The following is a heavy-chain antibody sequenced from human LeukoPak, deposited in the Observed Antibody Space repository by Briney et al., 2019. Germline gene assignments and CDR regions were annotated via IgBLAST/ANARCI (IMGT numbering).Heavy chain of an antibody. J-gene: IGHJ6*03. D-gene: IGHD3-3*01. Sequence: SETLSLTCAVDGRSFNGYYGSWIRQPPGKGPEWIGEINHSGSTNYNPSLKSRVTISVDTSKNQFSLKLTSVTAADTAVYYCARVDFGSGYYSQYYYQYMDVWGKGTTVTVSS. V-gene: IGHV4-34*01. CDR2: INHSGST. CDR3: ARVDFGSGYYSQYYYQYMDV. CDR1: GRSFNGYY.